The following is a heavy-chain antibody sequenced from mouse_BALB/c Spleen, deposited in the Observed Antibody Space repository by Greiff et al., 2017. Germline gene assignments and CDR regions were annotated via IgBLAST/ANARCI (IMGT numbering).Heavy chain of an antibody. CDR2: IRNKANGYTT. CDR3: AIDGYYAFGY. Sequence: EVKLVESGGGLVQPGGSLRLSCATSGFTFTDYYMSWVRQPPGKALEWLGFIRNKANGYTTEYSASVKGRFTISRDNSQSILYLQMNTLRAEDSATYYCAIDGYYAFGYWGQGTLVTVSA. D-gene: IGHD2-3*01. V-gene: IGHV7-3*02. J-gene: IGHJ3*01. CDR1: GFTFTDYY.